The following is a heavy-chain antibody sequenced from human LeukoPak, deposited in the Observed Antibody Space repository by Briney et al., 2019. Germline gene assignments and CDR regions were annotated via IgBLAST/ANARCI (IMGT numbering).Heavy chain of an antibody. CDR2: IYYSGST. Sequence: SETLSLTCTVSGGSISSYYWSWIRQPPGKGLEWIGYIYYSGSTNYNPSLKSRVTISVDTSKNQFSLKLSSVTAADTAVYYCARDKPHSGSYFDYWGQGTLVTVSS. J-gene: IGHJ4*02. CDR1: GGSISSYY. V-gene: IGHV4-59*12. D-gene: IGHD1-26*01. CDR3: ARDKPHSGSYFDY.